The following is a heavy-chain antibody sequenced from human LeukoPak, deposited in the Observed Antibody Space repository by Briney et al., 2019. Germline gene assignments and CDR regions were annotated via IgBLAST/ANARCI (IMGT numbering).Heavy chain of an antibody. CDR1: GYTFTSYG. J-gene: IGHJ6*03. CDR2: ISAYNGNT. Sequence: ASVKVSCKASGYTFTSYGISWVRQAPGQGLEWMGWISAYNGNTNYAQKLQGRVTMTTDTSPSTAYMELRSLRSDDTAVYYCARAGYRGYYYYYMDVWGKGTTVTVSS. D-gene: IGHD5-24*01. CDR3: ARAGYRGYYYYYMDV. V-gene: IGHV1-18*01.